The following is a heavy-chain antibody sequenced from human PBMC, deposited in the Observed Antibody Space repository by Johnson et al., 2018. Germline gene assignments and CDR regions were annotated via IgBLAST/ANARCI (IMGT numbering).Heavy chain of an antibody. CDR2: ISSTGGTI. CDR3: AKDLLSARSDYYYNYPMDV. Sequence: VQLVESGGALVQPGGSLRLPCAASGFTFSSYNMKWVRQAPGKGLEWVLSISSTGGTIHYADSVRGRFTIPRDNDRNSLYPQMNTLRAEDTAVYYGAKDLLSARSDYYYNYPMDVWGQGTTVTVSS. CDR1: GFTFSSYN. J-gene: IGHJ6*02. V-gene: IGHV3-48*04. D-gene: IGHD2-15*01.